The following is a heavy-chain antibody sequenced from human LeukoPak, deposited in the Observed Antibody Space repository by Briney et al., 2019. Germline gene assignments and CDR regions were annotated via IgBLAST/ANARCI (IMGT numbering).Heavy chain of an antibody. J-gene: IGHJ4*02. CDR1: GFTFSDYY. Sequence: GGSLRLSCAASGFTFSDYYMSWIRQAPGKGLEWVSYISSSGCTIYYADSVKGRFTISRDNAKNSLYLQMNSLRAEDTAVYYCARLKWELDCDYWGQGTLVTVSS. CDR2: ISSSGCTI. V-gene: IGHV3-11*04. CDR3: ARLKWELDCDY. D-gene: IGHD1-26*01.